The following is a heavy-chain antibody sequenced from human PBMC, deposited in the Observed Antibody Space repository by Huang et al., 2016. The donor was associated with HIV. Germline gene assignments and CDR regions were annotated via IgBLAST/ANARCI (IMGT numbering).Heavy chain of an antibody. CDR2: IKQDETEK. V-gene: IGHV3-7*01. CDR3: ATKTAGMDI. CDR1: TFTFVAYW. J-gene: IGHJ6*02. Sequence: VESGGRSVQPGGSIRLSCLGSTFTFVAYWMSWVGQPPGKGLEWVANIKQDETEKYYVDSVKGRFNISRDNAKKVLFLEMDALRVEDTAIYFCATKTAGMDIWGQGTTVIVSS.